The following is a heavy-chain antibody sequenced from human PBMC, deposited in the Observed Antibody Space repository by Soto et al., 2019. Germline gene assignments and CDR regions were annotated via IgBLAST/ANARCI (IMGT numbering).Heavy chain of an antibody. D-gene: IGHD1-26*01. CDR2: ISDSGGTS. J-gene: IGHJ4*02. CDR1: WFPLCHHS. Sequence: GSPKPLCSTPWFPLCHHSLSLGRPSPGKGLEWVSSISDSGGTSYYADSVKGRFTISRDNSKNTLYLQMNSLRAEDTAIYYCAKRPRALLTFDYWGQGTLVTVSS. CDR3: AKRPRALLTFDY. V-gene: IGHV3-23*01.